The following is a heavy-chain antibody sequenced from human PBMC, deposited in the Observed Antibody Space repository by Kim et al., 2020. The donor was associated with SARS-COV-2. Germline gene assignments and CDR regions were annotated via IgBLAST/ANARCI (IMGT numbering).Heavy chain of an antibody. CDR1: GGSFSGYY. V-gene: IGHV4-34*01. Sequence: SETLSLTCAVYGGSFSGYYWSWIRQPPGKGLEWIGEINHSGSTNYNPSLKSRVTISVDTSKNQFSLKLSSVTAADTAVYYCARAVHFFLVGSGIPPVHFDYWGQGTLVTVSS. J-gene: IGHJ4*02. D-gene: IGHD3-10*01. CDR2: INHSGST. CDR3: ARAVHFFLVGSGIPPVHFDY.